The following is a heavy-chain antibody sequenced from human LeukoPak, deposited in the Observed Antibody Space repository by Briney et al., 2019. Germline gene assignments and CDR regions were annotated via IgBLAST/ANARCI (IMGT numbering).Heavy chain of an antibody. CDR3: ARDIQWVGELIGVDYFDY. Sequence: GGSLRLSCAASGFTFSRYSMNWVRQAPGKGLEWVSSISSSSSYIYDADSVKGRFTISRDNAKNSLYLQMNSLRAEDTAVYYCARDIQWVGELIGVDYFDYWGQGTLVTVSS. CDR1: GFTFSRYS. CDR2: ISSSSSYI. J-gene: IGHJ4*02. D-gene: IGHD3-10*01. V-gene: IGHV3-21*01.